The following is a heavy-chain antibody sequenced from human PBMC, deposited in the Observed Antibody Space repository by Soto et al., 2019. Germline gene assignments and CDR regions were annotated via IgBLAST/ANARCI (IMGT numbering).Heavy chain of an antibody. D-gene: IGHD5-18*01. CDR3: TTADSYGSPDY. CDR2: INSDGSNT. Sequence: EVQLVESGGGLVQPGGSLRLSCAASGFTFSNYWMHWVRQAPGKGLVWVSRINSDGSNTNYADSVKGRFTISRDNAKNTLYLEMNSLKTEDTAVYYCTTADSYGSPDYWGQGTLVTVSS. CDR1: GFTFSNYW. V-gene: IGHV3-74*01. J-gene: IGHJ4*02.